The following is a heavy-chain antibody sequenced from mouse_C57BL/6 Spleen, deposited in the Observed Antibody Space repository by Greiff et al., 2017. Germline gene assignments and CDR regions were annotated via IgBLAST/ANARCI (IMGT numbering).Heavy chain of an antibody. CDR2: IDPSDSYT. CDR3: ARRREDSYYSNHYYAMDY. CDR1: GYTFTSYW. D-gene: IGHD2-5*01. Sequence: QVQLKQPGAELVKPGASVKLSCKASGYTFTSYWMQWVKQRPGQGLEWIGEIDPSDSYTNYNQKFKGKATLTVDTSSSTAYMQLSSLTSEDSAVYYCARRREDSYYSNHYYAMDYWGQGTSVTVSS. J-gene: IGHJ4*01. V-gene: IGHV1-50*01.